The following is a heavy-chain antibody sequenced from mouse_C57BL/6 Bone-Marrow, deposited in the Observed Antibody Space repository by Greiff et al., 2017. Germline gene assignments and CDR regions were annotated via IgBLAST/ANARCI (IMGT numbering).Heavy chain of an antibody. D-gene: IGHD1-1*01. J-gene: IGHJ1*03. CDR2: ISSGGDYI. V-gene: IGHV5-9-1*02. CDR1: GFTFSSYA. Sequence: EVMLVESGEGLVKPGGSLKLSCAASGFTFSSYAMSWVRQTPEKRLEWVAYISSGGDYIYYADTVKGRFTISRDNARNTLYLQMSSLKSEDTAMYYFTRVYYYGSSPHWYFDVWGTGTTVTVSS. CDR3: TRVYYYGSSPHWYFDV.